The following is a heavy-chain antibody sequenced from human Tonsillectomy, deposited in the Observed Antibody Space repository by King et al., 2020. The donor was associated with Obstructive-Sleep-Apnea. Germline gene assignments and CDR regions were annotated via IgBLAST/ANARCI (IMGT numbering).Heavy chain of an antibody. J-gene: IGHJ4*02. CDR3: ARPNSGSYYGFDY. D-gene: IGHD1-26*01. V-gene: IGHV7-4-1*02. CDR2: INTNTGNP. CDR1: GYTFTSYA. Sequence: VQLVESGSELKKPGASVKVSCQASGYTFTSYAMNWVRQDPGQKLEWMGWINTNTGNPTYAQGFTGRFVFSLDTSASTAYLQISSLKAEDTAVYYCARPNSGSYYGFDYWGQGTLVTVSS.